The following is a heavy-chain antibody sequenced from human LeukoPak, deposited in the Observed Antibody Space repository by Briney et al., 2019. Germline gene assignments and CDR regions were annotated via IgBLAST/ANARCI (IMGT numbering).Heavy chain of an antibody. CDR3: AGDILWGMAPVY. CDR2: ISSSGSTI. Sequence: GGSLRLSCAASGLTFSDYYMSWIRQAPGKGLEWVSYISSSGSTIYYADSVKGRFTISRDNAKNSLYLQMNSLRAEDTAVYYCAGDILWGMAPVYWGQGTLVTVSS. V-gene: IGHV3-11*01. J-gene: IGHJ4*02. CDR1: GLTFSDYY. D-gene: IGHD2-21*01.